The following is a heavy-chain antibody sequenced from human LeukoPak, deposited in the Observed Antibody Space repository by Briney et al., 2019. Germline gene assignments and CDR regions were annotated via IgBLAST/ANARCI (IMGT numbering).Heavy chain of an antibody. V-gene: IGHV4-30-4*01. CDR1: GGSTSSGDYY. CDR3: ARGSGSQMADY. CDR2: IYYSGST. Sequence: SETLSLTCTVSGGSTSSGDYYWSWIRQPPGKGLEWIGYIYYSGSTYYNPSLKSRVTISVDTSKNQFSLKLSSVTAADTAVYYCARGSGSQMADYWGQGTLVTVSS. J-gene: IGHJ4*02. D-gene: IGHD1-26*01.